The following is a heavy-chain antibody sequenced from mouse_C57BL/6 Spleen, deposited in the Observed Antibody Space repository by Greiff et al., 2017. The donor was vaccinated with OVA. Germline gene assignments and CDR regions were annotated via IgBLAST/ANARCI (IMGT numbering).Heavy chain of an antibody. CDR1: GYTFTDYY. CDR3: ARNPVVATDYAMDY. J-gene: IGHJ4*01. Sequence: EVQLQQSGPVLVKPGASVKMSCKASGYTFTDYYMNWVKQSHGKSLEWIGVINPYNGGTSYNQKFKGKATLTVDKSSSTAYMELNSLTSEDSAVYYCARNPVVATDYAMDYWGQGTSVTVSS. CDR2: INPYNGGT. D-gene: IGHD1-1*01. V-gene: IGHV1-19*01.